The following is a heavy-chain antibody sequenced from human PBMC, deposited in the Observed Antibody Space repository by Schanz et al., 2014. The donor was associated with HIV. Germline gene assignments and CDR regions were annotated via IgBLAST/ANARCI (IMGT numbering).Heavy chain of an antibody. V-gene: IGHV3-30*18. CDR2: ISYDGSNK. D-gene: IGHD1-26*01. CDR3: AKGIMGATEYYYGMDV. Sequence: VQLVESGGGVVQPGRSLRLSCAASGFTFSSYGMHWVRQAPGKGLEWVAVISYDGSNKYYADSVKGRFTISRDNANNFVYLEMNGLRVEDTALYYCAKGIMGATEYYYGMDVWGQGTMVTVSS. J-gene: IGHJ6*02. CDR1: GFTFSSYG.